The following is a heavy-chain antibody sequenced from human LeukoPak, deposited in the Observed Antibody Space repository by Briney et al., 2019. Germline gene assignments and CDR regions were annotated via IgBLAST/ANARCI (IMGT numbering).Heavy chain of an antibody. CDR2: IYHSGST. V-gene: IGHV4-4*02. D-gene: IGHD3-10*01. CDR1: GGSIRSSNW. CDR3: ARGTAGSGSYYKVPFDY. Sequence: PSETESLTRAVSGGSIRSSNWWGWVRQPPGKGLEWIGEIYHSGSTNYNPSPKSRGPISVDKSKNQFSLKLSSVTAAGTAVYYCARGTAGSGSYYKVPFDYWGQGTLVTVSS. J-gene: IGHJ4*02.